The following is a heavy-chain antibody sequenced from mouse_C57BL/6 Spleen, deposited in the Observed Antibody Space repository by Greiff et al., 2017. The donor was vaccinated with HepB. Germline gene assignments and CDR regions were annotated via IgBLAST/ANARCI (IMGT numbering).Heavy chain of an antibody. CDR2: IRSKSNNYAT. CDR1: GFSFNTYA. CDR3: VRRGAGAAWFAY. J-gene: IGHJ3*01. V-gene: IGHV10-1*01. Sequence: EVQLVESGGGLVQPKGSLKLSCAASGFSFNTYAMNWVRQAPGKGLEWVARIRSKSNNYATYYADSVKDRFTISRDDSESMLYLQMNNLKTEDTAMYYCVRRGAGAAWFAYWGQGTLVTVSA. D-gene: IGHD6-1*01.